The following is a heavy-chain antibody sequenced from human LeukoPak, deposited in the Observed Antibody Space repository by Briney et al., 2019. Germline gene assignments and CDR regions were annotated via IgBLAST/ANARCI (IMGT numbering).Heavy chain of an antibody. Sequence: GRSLRLSCAASGFTFSSYAMHWVRQAPGKGLEWVAVISYDGSNKYYADSVKGRFTISRDDSKNTLYLQMNSLGAEDTAVYYCAKDVTWLAYSPGLDYWGQGTLVTVSS. J-gene: IGHJ4*02. V-gene: IGHV3-30*04. CDR1: GFTFSSYA. CDR2: ISYDGSNK. D-gene: IGHD2-21*01. CDR3: AKDVTWLAYSPGLDY.